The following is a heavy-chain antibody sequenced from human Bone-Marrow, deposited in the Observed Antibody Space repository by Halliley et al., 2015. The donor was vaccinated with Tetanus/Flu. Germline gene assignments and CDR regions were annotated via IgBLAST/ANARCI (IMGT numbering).Heavy chain of an antibody. CDR1: GRSISSHY. D-gene: IGHD3-3*01. Sequence: LRLSCTVSGRSISSHYWNWLRQPPGKGLGWIGYIFYSGSTNYHPSLKSRVSISVDTSKNQFSLNLSSVTAADTAVYYCARGDFWSGWDYWGQGTLVTVSS. CDR3: ARGDFWSGWDY. CDR2: IFYSGST. V-gene: IGHV4-59*11. J-gene: IGHJ4*02.